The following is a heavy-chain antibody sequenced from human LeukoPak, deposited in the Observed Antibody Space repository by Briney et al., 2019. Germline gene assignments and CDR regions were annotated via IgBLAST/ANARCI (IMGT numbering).Heavy chain of an antibody. V-gene: IGHV3-11*06. J-gene: IGHJ4*02. CDR2: ISRSSDYT. Sequence: GGSLRLSCAASGFNFSDYYMSWIRQAPGKGLEWVSYISRSSDYTNYADSVKGRFTISRDNAKNSLYLQMNSLRAEDTAVFYCAKNLMIRGPPGEWGQGTLVTVSS. CDR1: GFNFSDYY. CDR3: AKNLMIRGPPGE. D-gene: IGHD3-10*01.